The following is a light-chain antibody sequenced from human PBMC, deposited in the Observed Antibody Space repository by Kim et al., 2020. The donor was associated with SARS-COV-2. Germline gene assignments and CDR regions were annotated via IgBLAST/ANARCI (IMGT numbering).Light chain of an antibody. V-gene: IGLV3-1*01. CDR2: QDT. CDR3: QAWDSTTLYV. J-gene: IGLJ1*01. CDR1: RLVDRY. Sequence: SPAHTARTPGSGDRLVDRYTSWYQHKAGQSPLLVIYQDTKRPPGIPERFSGSTSGNTATLTISGAQALDEADYYCQAWDSTTLYVFGPGTKVTVL.